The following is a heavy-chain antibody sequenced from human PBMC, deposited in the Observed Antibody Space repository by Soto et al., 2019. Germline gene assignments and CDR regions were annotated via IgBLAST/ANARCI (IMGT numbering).Heavy chain of an antibody. V-gene: IGHV1-8*01. CDR3: ARGRTRSNYASPNGY. J-gene: IGHJ4*02. CDR1: GYTFTSYD. Sequence: ASVKVSCKASGYTFTSYDINWVRQATGQGLEWMGWVNPNSGNTGYAQKFQGRVTMTRNTSISTAYMELSSLRSEDTAVYYCARGRTRSNYASPNGYWGQGTLVTVSS. D-gene: IGHD4-4*01. CDR2: VNPNSGNT.